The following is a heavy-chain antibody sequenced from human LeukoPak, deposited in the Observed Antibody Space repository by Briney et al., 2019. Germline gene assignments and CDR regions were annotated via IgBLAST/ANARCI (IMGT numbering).Heavy chain of an antibody. CDR1: GFTFSRFG. V-gene: IGHV3-30*03. J-gene: IGHJ4*02. Sequence: GGSLRLSCAASGFTFSRFGMHWVRQAPRKGLEWVAVMSYDGSDKYYADSVKGRFTISRDNSKNTLSLQMNILRPEDTAVYFCARGYSYLDYWGQGTLVTVSS. CDR2: MSYDGSDK. CDR3: ARGYSYLDY. D-gene: IGHD2-15*01.